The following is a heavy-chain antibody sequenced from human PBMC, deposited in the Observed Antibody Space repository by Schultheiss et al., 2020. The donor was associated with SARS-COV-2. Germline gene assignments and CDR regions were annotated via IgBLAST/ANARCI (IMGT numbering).Heavy chain of an antibody. D-gene: IGHD4-17*01. J-gene: IGHJ4*02. CDR2: ISGRGNFT. CDR1: GFAFSAYY. Sequence: GGSLRLSFAASGFAFSAYYMSWIRQAPGKGPEWLAYISGRGNFTRYADSVKGRFTISRDNTKNTVDLQLNSVRAEDTAIYYCAKDGNEYGDYWGFGDYWGQGTLVTVS. V-gene: IGHV3-11*05. CDR3: AKDGNEYGDYWGFGDY.